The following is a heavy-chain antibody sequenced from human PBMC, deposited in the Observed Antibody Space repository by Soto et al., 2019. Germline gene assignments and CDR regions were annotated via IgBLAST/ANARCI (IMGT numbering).Heavy chain of an antibody. CDR2: INKRSTAT. CDR3: ARSSGDYRPFDF. V-gene: IGHV3-48*03. J-gene: IGHJ4*02. Sequence: EVQLVESGGVLVQPGGSLRLSCGASGFTFIDYEMNWVRQAPGKGLEWVSHINKRSTATYYADSVKGRFTISRDNARSSLYMQMNSLRPEDTAIYYCARSSGDYRPFDFWGQGILVSVSS. CDR1: GFTFIDYE. D-gene: IGHD3-22*01.